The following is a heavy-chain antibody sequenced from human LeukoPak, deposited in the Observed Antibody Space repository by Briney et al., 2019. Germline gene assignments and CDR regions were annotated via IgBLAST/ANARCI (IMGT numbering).Heavy chain of an antibody. J-gene: IGHJ4*02. CDR2: IYSGGTT. V-gene: IGHV3-53*01. CDR3: ARPLTRSGYDYDY. Sequence: PGGSLRLSCAASGFTVSSNYMSWVRQAPGKGLEWVSVIYSGGTTYYADSVKGRFTISRDNSKNTLYLQMNSLRAEDTAVYYCARPLTRSGYDYDYWGQGTLVTVSS. CDR1: GFTVSSNY. D-gene: IGHD5-12*01.